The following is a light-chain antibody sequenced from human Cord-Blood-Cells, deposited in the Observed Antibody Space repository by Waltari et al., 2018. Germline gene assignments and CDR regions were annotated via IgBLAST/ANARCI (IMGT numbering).Light chain of an antibody. Sequence: DIQMTQSPSSLSASVGDRVTITCRASQSISSYLNWYQQKPGKAPKLLIYAASSLPSGVPSRFSGSGSGTDSTLNISSLHTEDFATYYCQQSYRTPLTFGGGTKVEIK. J-gene: IGKJ4*01. CDR1: QSISSY. CDR3: QQSYRTPLT. CDR2: AAS. V-gene: IGKV1-39*01.